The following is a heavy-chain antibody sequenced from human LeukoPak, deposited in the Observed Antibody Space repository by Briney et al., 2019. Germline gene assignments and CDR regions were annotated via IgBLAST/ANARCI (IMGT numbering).Heavy chain of an antibody. CDR3: ARGVLVGYSGYDDYYYYYMDV. CDR1: GGSINNYY. D-gene: IGHD5-12*01. V-gene: IGHV4-59*01. J-gene: IGHJ6*03. CDR2: IYYSGST. Sequence: SETLSLTCTVSGGSINNYYWSWIRQPPGKGLEWIGYIYYSGSTNYNPSLKSRVTISVDTSKNQFSLKLSSVTAADTAVYYCARGVLVGYSGYDDYYYYYMDVWGKGTTVTISS.